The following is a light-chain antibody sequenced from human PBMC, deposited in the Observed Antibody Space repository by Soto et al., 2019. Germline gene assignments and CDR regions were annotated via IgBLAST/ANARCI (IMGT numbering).Light chain of an antibody. Sequence: QLVLTQSASASASLGASVKLTCTLSSGHSSYAIAWHQQQPEKGPRYLMKVNSDGSHSKGDGIPDRFSGSSSGAERHLTISSLQSEDEADYYCQTWGTAIHDVVFGGGTKLTVL. CDR2: VNSDGSH. V-gene: IGLV4-69*01. J-gene: IGLJ2*01. CDR1: SGHSSYA. CDR3: QTWGTAIHDVV.